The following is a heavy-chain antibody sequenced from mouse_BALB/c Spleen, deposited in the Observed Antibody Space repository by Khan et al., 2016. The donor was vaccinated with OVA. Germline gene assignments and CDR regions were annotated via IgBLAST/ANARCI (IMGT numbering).Heavy chain of an antibody. Sequence: VQLKQSGPELVKPGASVKMSCKASGYTFTNYIIHWVKQKPGQGLEWIGYINPYNDGTKYIEKFKGKATLTSDKSSCTAYMELSGLTSDDSAVSYGAREDGSSFWFGDRGEGTLVTVAA. CDR1: GYTFTNYI. CDR3: AREDGSSFWFGD. D-gene: IGHD1-1*01. V-gene: IGHV1S136*01. J-gene: IGHJ3*01. CDR2: INPYNDGT.